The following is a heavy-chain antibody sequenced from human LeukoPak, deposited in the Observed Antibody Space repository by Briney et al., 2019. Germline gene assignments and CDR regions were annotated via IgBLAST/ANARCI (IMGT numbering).Heavy chain of an antibody. V-gene: IGHV3-33*01. CDR2: IWYDGSNK. J-gene: IGHJ5*02. Sequence: HPGGSLRLSCAASGFTFSSYGMHWVRQAPGKGLEWVAVIWYDGSNKYYADSVKGRFTISRDNSKNTLYLQMNSLRAEDTAVYYCARAPGGAAAGTEWFDPWGQGTQVTVSS. CDR1: GFTFSSYG. D-gene: IGHD6-13*01. CDR3: ARAPGGAAAGTEWFDP.